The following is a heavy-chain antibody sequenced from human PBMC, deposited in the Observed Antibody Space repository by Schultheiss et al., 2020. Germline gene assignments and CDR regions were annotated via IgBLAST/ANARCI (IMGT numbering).Heavy chain of an antibody. V-gene: IGHV4-59*12. J-gene: IGHJ5*02. CDR3: ARDIGYYDSSGYYNWFDP. D-gene: IGHD3-22*01. Sequence: SETLSLTCTVSGGSISSYYWSWIRQPPGKGLEWIGYIYYSGSTYYNPSLKSRVTISVDTSKNQFSLKLSSVTAADTAVYYCARDIGYYDSSGYYNWFDPWGQGTLVTVSS. CDR2: IYYSGST. CDR1: GGSISSYY.